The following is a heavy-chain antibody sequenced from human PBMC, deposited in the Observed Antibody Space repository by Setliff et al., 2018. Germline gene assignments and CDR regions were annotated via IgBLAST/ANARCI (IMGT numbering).Heavy chain of an antibody. CDR3: ARGYYDILTGYYIGY. J-gene: IGHJ4*02. CDR2: IYYSGST. CDR1: GGSISSGDYY. Sequence: PSETLSLTCTVSGGSISSGDYYWSWIRQPPGKGLEWIGYIYYSGSTYYNPPLKSRVTISVDTSKNQFSLKLSSVTAADTAVYYCARGYYDILTGYYIGYWGQGTLVTVSS. D-gene: IGHD3-9*01. V-gene: IGHV4-30-4*08.